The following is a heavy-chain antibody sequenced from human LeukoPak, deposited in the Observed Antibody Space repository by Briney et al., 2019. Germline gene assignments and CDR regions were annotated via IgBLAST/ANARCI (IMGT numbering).Heavy chain of an antibody. Sequence: GGSLRLSCAASGFTFGRYGMHWVRQAPGKGLEWVAVIVYDGSKKFYADSMKDRFTISRDNFKNTLYLQMNSLRAEDTALYYCAREALGYRGYDPDYFDSWGQGTLVIVSS. J-gene: IGHJ4*02. CDR2: IVYDGSKK. CDR3: AREALGYRGYDPDYFDS. V-gene: IGHV3-33*01. D-gene: IGHD5-12*01. CDR1: GFTFGRYG.